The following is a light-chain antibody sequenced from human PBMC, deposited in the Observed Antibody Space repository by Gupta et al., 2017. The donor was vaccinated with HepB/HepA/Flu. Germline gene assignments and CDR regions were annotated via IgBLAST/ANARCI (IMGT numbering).Light chain of an antibody. CDR1: SSDVGGYNY. J-gene: IGLJ1*01. Sequence: QPALTQHPSASGSPGQSVITSCTGTSSDVGGYNYVSWYQLHPGKAPKLMIYDVTNRPSGVPDRFSGSKSGNTASLTVSGLQAEDEADYYCSSYAGSNNFVFGTGTKVTVL. CDR2: DVT. V-gene: IGLV2-8*01. CDR3: SSYAGSNNFV.